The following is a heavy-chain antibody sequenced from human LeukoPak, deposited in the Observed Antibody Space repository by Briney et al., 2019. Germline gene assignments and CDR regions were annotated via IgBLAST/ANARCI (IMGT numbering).Heavy chain of an antibody. Sequence: ASVKVSCKASGYTFTSYDINWVRQATGQGLEWMGWMNPNSGNTGYAQKFQGRVTMTRNISISTAYMELSSLRSEDTAVHYCARGRGARGWFDPWGQGTLVTVSS. J-gene: IGHJ5*02. V-gene: IGHV1-8*01. CDR3: ARGRGARGWFDP. CDR1: GYTFTSYD. CDR2: MNPNSGNT.